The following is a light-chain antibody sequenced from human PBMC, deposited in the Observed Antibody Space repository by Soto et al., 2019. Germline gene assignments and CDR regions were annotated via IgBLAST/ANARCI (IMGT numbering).Light chain of an antibody. Sequence: DIQMTQSASSLSASVGDRVTITCQASQDINDRLNWYQQKPGKAPKILISDASSLETGVPSRFSGDGSGTDFTLTINNLQPEDFATYHCQQFDRLPYTFGQGTSREI. CDR1: QDINDR. J-gene: IGKJ2*01. CDR2: DAS. V-gene: IGKV1-33*01. CDR3: QQFDRLPYT.